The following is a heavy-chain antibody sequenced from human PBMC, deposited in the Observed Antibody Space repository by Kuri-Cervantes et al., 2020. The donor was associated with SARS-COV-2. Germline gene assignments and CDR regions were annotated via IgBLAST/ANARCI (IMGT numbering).Heavy chain of an antibody. Sequence: GGSLRLSCAASGFTFSSNYMSWVRQAPGKGLEWVSFIYSGGSTYYADSVKGRFTISRDNSKNTLYLQMNSLRAEDTAVYYCARDTITYDSSSYSFDIWGQGTMVTVSS. J-gene: IGHJ3*02. D-gene: IGHD3-22*01. CDR2: IYSGGST. CDR1: GFTFSSNY. CDR3: ARDTITYDSSSYSFDI. V-gene: IGHV3-66*02.